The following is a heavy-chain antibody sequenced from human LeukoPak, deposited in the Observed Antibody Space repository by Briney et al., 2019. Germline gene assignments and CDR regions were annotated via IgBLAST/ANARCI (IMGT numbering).Heavy chain of an antibody. CDR3: ARHSGYFAPPYCFDY. J-gene: IGHJ4*02. CDR1: GYRFTSYW. D-gene: IGHD3-10*01. Sequence: GEPLKISCKSSGYRFTSYWIAWVHQIPGEGLEWVGIIYPGDSDTRYSPSFQGQVPISADQSISTAYLPWGSLKATDTAMSYCARHSGYFAPPYCFDYWGQGTLVTVSS. V-gene: IGHV5-51*07. CDR2: IYPGDSDT.